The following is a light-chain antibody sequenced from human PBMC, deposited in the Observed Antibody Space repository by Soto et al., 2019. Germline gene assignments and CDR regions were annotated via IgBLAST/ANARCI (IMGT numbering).Light chain of an antibody. CDR3: QQYNDWPRT. CDR2: GAS. Sequence: EIVMTQSPATLSVSPGERATLSCRASQSINSNLAWYQQKLGQAPRVLIYGASTRATGVPARFSGTGSGTEFSLTISSLQSEDFAVYYCQQYNDWPRTFGQGTTVEIK. CDR1: QSINSN. J-gene: IGKJ1*01. V-gene: IGKV3-15*01.